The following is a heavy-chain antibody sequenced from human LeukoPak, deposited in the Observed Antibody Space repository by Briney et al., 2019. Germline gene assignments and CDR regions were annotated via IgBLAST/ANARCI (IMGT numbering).Heavy chain of an antibody. J-gene: IGHJ4*02. CDR2: IYHSGST. CDR3: ARGHYPTYFDY. Sequence: TLSLTCAVSGGPISSGGYSWSWIRQPPGKGLEWIGYIYHSGSTHYNPSLKSRVTISVDRSKNQFSLKLSSMTAADTAVYYCARGHYPTYFDYWGQGTLVTVTS. CDR1: GGPISSGGYS. V-gene: IGHV4-30-2*01. D-gene: IGHD3-10*01.